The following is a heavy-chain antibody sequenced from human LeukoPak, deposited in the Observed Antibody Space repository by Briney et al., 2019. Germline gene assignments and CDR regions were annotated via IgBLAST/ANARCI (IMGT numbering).Heavy chain of an antibody. Sequence: GGSLRLSCAASGFTFSSYAMHWVRQAPGKGLEWVAFISYDGSNKYYADSVKGRFTISRDNSKNTLYLQMNSLRAEDTAVYYCAYGSGSYYNPPAGWGQGTLVTVSS. J-gene: IGHJ4*02. CDR2: ISYDGSNK. CDR1: GFTFSSYA. D-gene: IGHD3-10*01. V-gene: IGHV3-30-3*01. CDR3: AYGSGSYYNPPAG.